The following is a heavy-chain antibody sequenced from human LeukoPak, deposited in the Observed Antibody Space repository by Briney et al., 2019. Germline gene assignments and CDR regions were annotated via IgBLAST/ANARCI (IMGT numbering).Heavy chain of an antibody. CDR3: AKDYGGNSPNWFDP. Sequence: GGSLRLSCAASGFTFSSYGMHWVRQAPGKWLEWVAFIRYDGSSKYYADSVKGRFTISRDNSKNTLYLQMNSLRAEDTAVYYCAKDYGGNSPNWFDPWGQGTLVTVSS. CDR1: GFTFSSYG. CDR2: IRYDGSSK. V-gene: IGHV3-30*02. D-gene: IGHD4-23*01. J-gene: IGHJ5*02.